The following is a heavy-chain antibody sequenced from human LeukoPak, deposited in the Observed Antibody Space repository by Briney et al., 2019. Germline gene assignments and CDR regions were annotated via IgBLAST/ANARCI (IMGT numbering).Heavy chain of an antibody. CDR2: ISGSGGST. D-gene: IGHD3-10*01. CDR1: GFTFSSYA. CDR3: AKDNYYGSGSYYNFPANYFDY. Sequence: GGSLRLSCAASGFTFSSYAMSWVRQAPGKGLEWVSAISGSGGSTYYADSVKGRFTISRDNSKNTLYLQMNSLRAKDTAVYYCAKDNYYGSGSYYNFPANYFDYWGQGTLVTVSS. J-gene: IGHJ4*02. V-gene: IGHV3-23*01.